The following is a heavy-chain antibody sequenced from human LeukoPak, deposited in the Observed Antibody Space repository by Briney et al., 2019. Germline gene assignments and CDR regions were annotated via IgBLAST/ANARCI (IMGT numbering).Heavy chain of an antibody. D-gene: IGHD1-26*01. CDR2: IIPIFGIA. J-gene: IGHJ5*02. V-gene: IGHV1-69*10. CDR3: ATYSGSYWGGNWFDP. Sequence: SVKVSCKASGGTFSSYAISWVRQAPGQGLERMGWIIPIFGIANYAQKFQGRVTITADKSTSTAYMELSSPRSEDTAVYYCATYSGSYWGGNWFDPWGQGTLVTVSS. CDR1: GGTFSSYA.